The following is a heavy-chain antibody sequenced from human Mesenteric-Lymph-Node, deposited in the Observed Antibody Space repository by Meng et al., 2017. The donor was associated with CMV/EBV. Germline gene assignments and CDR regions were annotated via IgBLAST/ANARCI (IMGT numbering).Heavy chain of an antibody. CDR3: ALQYCGGDCYSPYYYYGMDV. CDR1: GLTVSNTY. J-gene: IGHJ6*02. CDR2: IYRDGKT. D-gene: IGHD2-21*01. Sequence: GGSLRLSCAASGLTVSNTYMTWARQAPGRGLNWVSVIYRDGKTYYADSVKGRFTISRDNSKNTLYLQMNSLRAEDTAVYYCALQYCGGDCYSPYYYYGMDVWGQGTTVTVSS. V-gene: IGHV3-66*02.